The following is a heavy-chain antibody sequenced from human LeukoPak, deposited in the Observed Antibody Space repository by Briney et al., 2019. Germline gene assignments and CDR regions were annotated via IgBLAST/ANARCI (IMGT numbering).Heavy chain of an antibody. D-gene: IGHD3-3*01. CDR3: AREIFWSGYYSNLHFDY. CDR2: ISSSGSYI. CDR1: EFTFSSYN. Sequence: KPGGSLRLSCAASEFTFSSYNMNWVRQAPGKGLEWVSSISSSGSYIYYADSVKGRFTVSRDNAKNSLYLQMNSLRAEDTAVYYCAREIFWSGYYSNLHFDYWGQGTLVTVSS. J-gene: IGHJ4*02. V-gene: IGHV3-21*01.